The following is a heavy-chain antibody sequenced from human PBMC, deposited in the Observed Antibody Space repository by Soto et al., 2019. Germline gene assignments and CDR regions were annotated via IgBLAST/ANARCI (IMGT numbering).Heavy chain of an antibody. V-gene: IGHV1-69*13. J-gene: IGHJ4*02. CDR3: ARARGYSYGYYFDY. CDR2: IIPIFGTA. CDR1: GGTFSSYA. D-gene: IGHD5-18*01. Sequence: SVKVACKGSGGTFSSYAISWVRQAHGQGLEWMGGIIPIFGTANYAQKFQGRVTITADEPTSTAYMELSSLRSEDTAVYYCARARGYSYGYYFDYWGQGTLVTVSS.